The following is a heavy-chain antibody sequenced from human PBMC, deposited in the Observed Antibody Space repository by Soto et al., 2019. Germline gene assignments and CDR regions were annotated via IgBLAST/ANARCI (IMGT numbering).Heavy chain of an antibody. V-gene: IGHV1-8*01. CDR1: GYTFTSYD. CDR2: MNPNSGNT. Sequence: QVQLVQSGAEVKKPGASVKVSCKASGYTFTSYDINWVRQATGQGLEWMGWMNPNSGNTGYAQKFQGRVTMTRNTSMSTAYMELSSLRSEDTAVYYCASPNLLLREYYYYGMDVWGQGTTVTVSS. J-gene: IGHJ6*02. CDR3: ASPNLLLREYYYYGMDV.